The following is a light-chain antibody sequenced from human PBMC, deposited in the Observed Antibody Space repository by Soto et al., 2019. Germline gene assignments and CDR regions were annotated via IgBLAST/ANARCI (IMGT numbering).Light chain of an antibody. Sequence: DIQMTQSPSSVSALIGDRVTITCRASEPIDRYLSWYQQRPGKAPRVLIIAESHLQSGVPSRFSGSGSGTDFTLIISSLQPENFATYYSQRIYNAPFTFGPGTKVELK. J-gene: IGKJ3*01. CDR1: EPIDRY. CDR3: QRIYNAPFT. CDR2: AES. V-gene: IGKV1-39*01.